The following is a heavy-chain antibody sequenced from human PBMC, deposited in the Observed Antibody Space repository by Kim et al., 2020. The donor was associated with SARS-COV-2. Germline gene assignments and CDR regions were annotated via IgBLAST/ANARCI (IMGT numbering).Heavy chain of an antibody. CDR2: IDPSDSYT. Sequence: GESLKISCKGSGYSFTSYWISWVRQMPGKGLEWMGRIDPSDSYTNYSPSFQGHVTISADKSISTAYLQWSSLKASDTAMYYCARHYHCSSTSCYTDYYYYGMDVWGQGTTVTVSS. D-gene: IGHD2-2*02. J-gene: IGHJ6*02. V-gene: IGHV5-10-1*01. CDR1: GYSFTSYW. CDR3: ARHYHCSSTSCYTDYYYYGMDV.